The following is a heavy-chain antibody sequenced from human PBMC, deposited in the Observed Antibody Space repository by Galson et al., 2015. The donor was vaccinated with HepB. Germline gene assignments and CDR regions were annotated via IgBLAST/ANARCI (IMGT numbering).Heavy chain of an antibody. CDR2: ISRTDDST. Sequence: SLRLSCAASGFTFSAYAMNWFRQAPGRGLEWVSYISRTDDSTYYADSVKGRFTISRDNAHNSLSLQMNNLRDDDTAVYYCARDVWAVTADEMDYWGQGTLITVSS. J-gene: IGHJ4*02. CDR3: ARDVWAVTADEMDY. D-gene: IGHD2-21*02. V-gene: IGHV3-48*02. CDR1: GFTFSAYA.